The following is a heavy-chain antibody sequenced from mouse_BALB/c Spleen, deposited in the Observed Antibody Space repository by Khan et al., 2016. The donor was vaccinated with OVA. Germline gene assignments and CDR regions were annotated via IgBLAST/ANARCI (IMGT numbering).Heavy chain of an antibody. D-gene: IGHD2-10*01. Sequence: EVQLVETGAGLVKPGGSLKLSCEVSGFAFNSYDMSWVRQTPEKRLEWVATISSTGTYTYYPDSVKGRFTISRDTARNTRYLQMSSLRSEDTALYYGTRPSYYGNPWFTYWGQGTLVTVSA. J-gene: IGHJ3*01. CDR1: GFAFNSYD. CDR3: TRPSYYGNPWFTY. V-gene: IGHV5-9*02. CDR2: ISSTGTYT.